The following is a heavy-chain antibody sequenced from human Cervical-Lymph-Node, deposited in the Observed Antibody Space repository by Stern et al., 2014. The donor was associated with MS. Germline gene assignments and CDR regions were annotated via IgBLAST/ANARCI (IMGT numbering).Heavy chain of an antibody. J-gene: IGHJ4*02. CDR2: IDWDDDK. D-gene: IGHD3-9*01. CDR1: GFSLTTSGVG. Sequence: QVTLKESGPTLVKPTQTLTLTCTFSGFSLTTSGVGVGWIRQPPGKALEWLAFIDWDDDKVYSPSLKTRLTITKDTSKNQVVLTVTNMDPVDTATYYCTNFDLHYWGQGTLVTVSS. V-gene: IGHV2-5*02. CDR3: TNFDLHY.